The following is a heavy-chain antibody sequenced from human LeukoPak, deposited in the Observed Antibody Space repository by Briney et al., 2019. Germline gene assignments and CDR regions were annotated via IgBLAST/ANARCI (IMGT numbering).Heavy chain of an antibody. CDR1: GFTVSSTY. D-gene: IGHD1-7*01. CDR2: IYSGGST. Sequence: GGSLRLSCAASGFTVSSTYMSWVRQPPGKGLEWVSIIYSGGSTYYADSVKGRFTISRDNSNNALYLQMNSLRAEDTAVYYCAKNWNYDYWGQGTLVTVSS. J-gene: IGHJ4*02. CDR3: AKNWNYDY. V-gene: IGHV3-66*01.